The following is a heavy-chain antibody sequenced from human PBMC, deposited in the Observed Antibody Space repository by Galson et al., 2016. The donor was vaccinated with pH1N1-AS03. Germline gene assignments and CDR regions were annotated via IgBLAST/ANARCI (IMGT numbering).Heavy chain of an antibody. CDR1: GFSLSTSAMC. V-gene: IGHV2-70*11. CDR2: IERDEEQ. D-gene: IGHD4-17*01. Sequence: PALVNPTQTLTLTCTFSGFSLSTSAMCGSWVRQPPGKALEWHARIERDEEQYYNTQRKTMHTISKDTSKNQVVLTMTNMDPVDTATYYCGRIGDYGYLRDAFDIWGQGTMVTVSS. CDR3: GRIGDYGYLRDAFDI. J-gene: IGHJ3*02.